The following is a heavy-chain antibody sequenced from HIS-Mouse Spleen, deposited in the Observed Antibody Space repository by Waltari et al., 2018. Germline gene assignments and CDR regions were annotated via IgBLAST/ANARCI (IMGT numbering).Heavy chain of an antibody. CDR2: IKQDGSEK. Sequence: EVQLVESGGGLVQPGGSLRLSCAASGFTFSGYWMRWVRQAPGKGLEWVANIKQDGSEKYYVDSVKGRFTISRDNAKNSLYLQMNSLRAEDTAVYYCARALHQLDYWGQGTLVTVSS. J-gene: IGHJ4*02. CDR1: GFTFSGYW. V-gene: IGHV3-7*01. CDR3: ARALHQLDY. D-gene: IGHD2-2*01.